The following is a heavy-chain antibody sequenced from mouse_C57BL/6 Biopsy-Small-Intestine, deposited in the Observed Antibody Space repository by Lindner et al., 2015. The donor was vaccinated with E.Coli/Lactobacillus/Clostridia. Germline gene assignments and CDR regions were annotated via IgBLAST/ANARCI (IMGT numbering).Heavy chain of an antibody. D-gene: IGHD1-1*01. J-gene: IGHJ4*01. Sequence: SVKVSCKASGYTFTSYDLNWVRQATGQGLEWMGWMNPNSGDTGSAQKFQGRVTMTRNTSISTAYMELSSLRSEDTAVYYCARGQPRGYCSSTSCEFDPWGQGTLVTVSS. CDR1: GYTFTSYD. V-gene: IGHV1S55*01. CDR2: MNPNSGDT. CDR3: ARGQPRGYCSSTSCEFDP.